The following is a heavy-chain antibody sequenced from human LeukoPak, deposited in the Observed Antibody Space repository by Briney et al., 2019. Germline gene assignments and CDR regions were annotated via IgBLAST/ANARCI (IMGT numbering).Heavy chain of an antibody. V-gene: IGHV3-64*01. J-gene: IGHJ4*02. CDR1: GFTFSSHA. CDR3: ARDRYCSGITCYRCFDY. Sequence: GGSLRLSCAASGFTFSSHAMHWVRQAPGKGLEYVSGISNNGGSTHYANSVKGRFTISRDNSKDTLYLQMGSLRAEDMAVYYCARDRYCSGITCYRCFDYWGQGTLVTVSS. CDR2: ISNNGGST. D-gene: IGHD2-2*01.